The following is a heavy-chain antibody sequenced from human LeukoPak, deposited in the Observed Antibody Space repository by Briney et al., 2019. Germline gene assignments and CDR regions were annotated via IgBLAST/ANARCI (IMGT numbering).Heavy chain of an antibody. J-gene: IGHJ4*02. CDR3: ASWGPEELSFIY. D-gene: IGHD3-16*02. V-gene: IGHV3-30*03. CDR1: GFTFSSYG. Sequence: GGSLRLSCAASGFTFSSYGMHWVRQAPGKGLEWVAVISYDGSNKYYADSVKGRFTISRDNSKNTLYLQMNSLRAEDTAVYYCASWGPEELSFIYWGQGTLVTVSS. CDR2: ISYDGSNK.